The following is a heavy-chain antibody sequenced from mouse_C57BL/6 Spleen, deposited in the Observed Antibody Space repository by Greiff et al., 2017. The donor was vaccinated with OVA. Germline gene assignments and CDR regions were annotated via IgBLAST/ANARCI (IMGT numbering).Heavy chain of an antibody. D-gene: IGHD2-1*01. CDR1: GYTFTSYW. J-gene: IGHJ2*01. CDR2: IHPNSGST. Sequence: QVQLQQPGAELVKPGASVKLSCKASGYTFTSYWMHWVKQRPGQGLEWIGMIHPNSGSTNYNEKFKSKATLTVDKSSSTAYMQLSSLTSEDSAVYYCAREGIYGNYLGYWGQGTTLTVSS. CDR3: AREGIYGNYLGY. V-gene: IGHV1-64*01.